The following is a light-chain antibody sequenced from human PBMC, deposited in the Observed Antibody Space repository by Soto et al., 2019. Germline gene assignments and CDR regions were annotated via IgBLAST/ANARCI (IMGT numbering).Light chain of an antibody. Sequence: EIVLTQSPGTLSLSPGERATLSCRASQTVSTNYLAWYQQKPGQAPRLLIYGASKRATGIPDRFSGSGSGTDFTLTISDVEPEDFAVYYCHQRQSWPRTFXQGTKVDIK. CDR1: QTVSTNY. J-gene: IGKJ1*01. CDR2: GAS. CDR3: HQRQSWPRT. V-gene: IGKV3-20*01.